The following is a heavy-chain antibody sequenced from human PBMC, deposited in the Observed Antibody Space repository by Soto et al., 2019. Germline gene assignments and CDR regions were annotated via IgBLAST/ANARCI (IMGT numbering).Heavy chain of an antibody. CDR1: GFTFSGKT. CDR2: IAPDASQI. V-gene: IGHV3-30-3*01. J-gene: IGHJ5*02. Sequence: QVHLVESGGGVVQPGRSLRLSCAASGFTFSGKTMYWVRQAPGKGLEWVALIAPDASQIYYADSVKGRFTISRDNSKNTLYLQMNSLRAEDTSLYLCATDIHATWLLISWGQGTLVTVSS. CDR3: ATDIHATWLLIS. D-gene: IGHD2-2*02.